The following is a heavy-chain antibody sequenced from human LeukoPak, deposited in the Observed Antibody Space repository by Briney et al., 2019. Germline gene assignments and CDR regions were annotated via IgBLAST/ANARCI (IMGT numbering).Heavy chain of an antibody. J-gene: IGHJ4*02. CDR3: ATVGYFDSSPDDY. CDR2: ISGSCTTI. D-gene: IGHD3-9*01. V-gene: IGHV3-48*03. Sequence: GGSLRLSCAACGFMFSSYDLNWVRQRPAKGLEWVSYISGSCTTIHSAGSVKGRFTMSRDNVKNSLYRDMKSLRVEDKAVYYCATVGYFDSSPDDYWGQGSLVTVSS. CDR1: GFMFSSYD.